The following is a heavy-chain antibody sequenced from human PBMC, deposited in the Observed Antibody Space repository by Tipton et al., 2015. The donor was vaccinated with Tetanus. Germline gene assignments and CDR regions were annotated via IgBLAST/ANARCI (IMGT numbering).Heavy chain of an antibody. Sequence: QLVQSGAEVKKPGASVKVSCKASGYTFTGYYMHWVQQAPGQGLEWMGWINPNSGGTNYAQKFQGRVTMTRDTSISTAYMELGSLRSDDTAVYYCARDYARARVTKSSAYYYYGMDVWGQGTKVTVSS. J-gene: IGHJ6*02. CDR2: INPNSGGT. D-gene: IGHD4-17*01. V-gene: IGHV1-2*02. CDR1: GYTFTGYY. CDR3: ARDYARARVTKSSAYYYYGMDV.